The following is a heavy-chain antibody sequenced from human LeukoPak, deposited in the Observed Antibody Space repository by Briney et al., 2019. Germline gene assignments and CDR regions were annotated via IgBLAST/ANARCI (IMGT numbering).Heavy chain of an antibody. J-gene: IGHJ4*02. CDR3: ATNYGGSPFDY. D-gene: IGHD4-23*01. CDR1: GFTFNTYW. V-gene: IGHV3-7*02. CDR2: MKQDGSEK. Sequence: PGGSLRLSCAASGFTFNTYWMSWVRQAPGKGLEWVANMKQDGSEKYYVDSVKGRFTVSRDNAKNSLYLQMNSLRAEDTAVYYCATNYGGSPFDYWGQGTLVTVSS.